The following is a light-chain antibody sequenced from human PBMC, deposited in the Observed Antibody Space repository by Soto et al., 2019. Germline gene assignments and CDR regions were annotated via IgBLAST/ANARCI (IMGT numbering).Light chain of an antibody. CDR3: HQSHSTPLT. Sequence: DIQMTPSPSSLSASVGDRVIITCRASQSITTSLNWYQQKPGKAPKLLISSASNLQTGVPSRLSGSGSGTDFILIISSLQPEDFAAYYCHQSHSTPLTFGGGTRVEIK. CDR1: QSITTS. J-gene: IGKJ4*01. V-gene: IGKV1-39*01. CDR2: SAS.